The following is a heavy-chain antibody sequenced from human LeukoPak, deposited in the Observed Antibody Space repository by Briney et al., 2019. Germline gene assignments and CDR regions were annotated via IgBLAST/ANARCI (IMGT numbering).Heavy chain of an antibody. D-gene: IGHD3-10*01. CDR3: ARGSGGSGSYYRYYYYYYMDV. J-gene: IGHJ6*03. CDR1: GGSISSYY. Sequence: SETLSLTCTVSGGSISSYYWSWIRQPPGKGLEWIGYIYYSGSTNYNPSLKSRVTISVDTSKNQFSLKLSSVTAADTAVYYCARGSGGSGSYYRYYYYYYMDVWGKGTTVTVSS. CDR2: IYYSGST. V-gene: IGHV4-59*12.